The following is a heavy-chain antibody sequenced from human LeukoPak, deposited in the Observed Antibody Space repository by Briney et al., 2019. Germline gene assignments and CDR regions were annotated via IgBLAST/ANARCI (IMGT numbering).Heavy chain of an antibody. CDR3: AREACSSGCRHPWFFDY. Sequence: SETLSLTCTVSGGSISSYYWSWIRQPPGKGLEWIGEIYHSGSTNYNPSLKSRVTISVDKSKNQFSLKLSSVTAADTAVYYCAREACSSGCRHPWFFDYWGQGTLVTVSS. CDR1: GGSISSYY. D-gene: IGHD6-19*01. CDR2: IYHSGST. V-gene: IGHV4-59*12. J-gene: IGHJ4*02.